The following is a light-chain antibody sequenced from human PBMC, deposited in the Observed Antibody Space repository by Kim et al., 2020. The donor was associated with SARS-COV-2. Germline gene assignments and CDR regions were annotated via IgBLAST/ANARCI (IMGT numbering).Light chain of an antibody. CDR2: GAS. CDR3: QQFNNWPRT. J-gene: IGKJ1*01. Sequence: EIVMTQSPATLSVFPGERATLSCRASQSISSNIVWYQQKPGQAPRLLMYGASTRATGIPARFSGSGSGTEFTLTISSLQSEDFAVYYCQQFNNWPRTFGQGTKVDI. CDR1: QSISSN. V-gene: IGKV3-15*01.